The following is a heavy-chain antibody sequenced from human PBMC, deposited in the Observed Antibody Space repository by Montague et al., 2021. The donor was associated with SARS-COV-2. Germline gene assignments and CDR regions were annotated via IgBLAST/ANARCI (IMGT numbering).Heavy chain of an antibody. D-gene: IGHD2-15*01. CDR2: IYYSGST. V-gene: IGHV4-59*01. CDR1: GGSISSYY. J-gene: IGHJ6*02. Sequence: SETLSLTCTVSGGSISSYYWSWIRQPPGKGLEWIGYIYYSGSTNXXPSLKSRVTISVDTSKNQFSLKLSSVTAADTAVYYCARDTGEYCSSGSCLYGMDVWGQGTTVTVSS. CDR3: ARDTGEYCSSGSCLYGMDV.